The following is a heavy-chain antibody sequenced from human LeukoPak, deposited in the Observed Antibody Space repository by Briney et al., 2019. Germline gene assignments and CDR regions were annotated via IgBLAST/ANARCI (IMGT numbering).Heavy chain of an antibody. CDR1: GGSFSGYY. CDR3: ARGRWSSGSFDY. CDR2: INHSGST. V-gene: IGHV4-34*01. Sequence: PSATLSLTCAVYGGSFSGYYWSWIRQPPGKGLEWIGEINHSGSTNYNPSLKSRVTISVDTSKNQFSLKLSSVTAADTAVYYCARGRWSSGSFDYWGQGTLVTVSS. J-gene: IGHJ4*02. D-gene: IGHD1-26*01.